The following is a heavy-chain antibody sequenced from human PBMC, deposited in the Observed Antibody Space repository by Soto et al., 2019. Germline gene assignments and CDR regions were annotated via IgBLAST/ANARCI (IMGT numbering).Heavy chain of an antibody. D-gene: IGHD6-6*01. V-gene: IGHV4-30-4*01. CDR3: ARDSAVCSLSYEGEDGMDD. CDR1: GDSLRDGAHY. Sequence: SETLSLTCTISGDSLRDGAHYWTWVRQAPGKGLEWIGHLYYTATTNFNDALERRLTISLDMSKNHFSLNLRSVTAADTATYFGARDSAVCSLSYEGEDGMDDWGQGTPVTVSS. CDR2: LYYTATT. J-gene: IGHJ6*02.